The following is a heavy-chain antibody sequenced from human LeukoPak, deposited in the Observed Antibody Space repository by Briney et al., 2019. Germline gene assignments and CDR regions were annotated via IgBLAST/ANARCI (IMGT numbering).Heavy chain of an antibody. CDR3: AKYRGSSSYYFDY. Sequence: PGGSLRLSCAASGFTLSSYAMSWVRQAPGKGLEWVSAISGSGGSTYYADSVKGRFTISRDNSKNTLYLQMNSLRAEDTAVYYCAKYRGSSSYYFDYWGQGTLVTVSS. J-gene: IGHJ4*02. V-gene: IGHV3-23*01. CDR2: ISGSGGST. D-gene: IGHD6-6*01. CDR1: GFTLSSYA.